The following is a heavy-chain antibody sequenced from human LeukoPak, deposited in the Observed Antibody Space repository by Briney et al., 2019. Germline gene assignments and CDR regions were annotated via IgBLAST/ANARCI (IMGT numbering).Heavy chain of an antibody. Sequence: GASVKVSCKASGYTFTNYYMHWVRQAPGQGLEWMGWINPNSGDTNYAQRSQGRVTMTRDTSITTTYMELNRLRSDDTAVYYCARGTVGYFDYWGQGTLVTVSS. J-gene: IGHJ4*02. D-gene: IGHD4-11*01. V-gene: IGHV1-2*02. CDR3: ARGTVGYFDY. CDR2: INPNSGDT. CDR1: GYTFTNYY.